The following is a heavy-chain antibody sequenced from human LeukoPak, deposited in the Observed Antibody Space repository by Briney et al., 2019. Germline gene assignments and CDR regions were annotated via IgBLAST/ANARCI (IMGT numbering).Heavy chain of an antibody. CDR3: ARGSDYSWGG. J-gene: IGHJ4*01. D-gene: IGHD3-3*01. Sequence: SETLSLTCVVSGGSISDSFEHSWCWVRQPPGKGFECIAEVHHTGRTIYSPSFARRVTISPDTSTNQVSLKLTSVTAADTAVYYCARGSDYSWGGWGQGTLVTVSS. V-gene: IGHV4-4*02. CDR1: GGSISDSFEHS. CDR2: VHHTGRT.